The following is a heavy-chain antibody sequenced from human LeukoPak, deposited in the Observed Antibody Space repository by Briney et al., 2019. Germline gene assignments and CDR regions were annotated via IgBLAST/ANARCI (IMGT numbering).Heavy chain of an antibody. CDR3: ARADCSSSTCYLRRSWFDP. Sequence: GGSLRLACAASGFTLSNYDMNWVRQAPGKGLEWVSSISTSSRYIYYKDSVRGRFTISRDDAKNSLYLEMNSLRAEDTAVYYCARADCSSSTCYLRRSWFDPWGQGTLVTVSS. CDR2: ISTSSRYI. CDR1: GFTLSNYD. D-gene: IGHD2-2*01. J-gene: IGHJ5*02. V-gene: IGHV3-21*01.